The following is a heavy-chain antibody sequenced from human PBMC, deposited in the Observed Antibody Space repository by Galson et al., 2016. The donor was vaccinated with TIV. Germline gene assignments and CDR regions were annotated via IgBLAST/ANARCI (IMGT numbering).Heavy chain of an antibody. CDR2: ISNTSATV. Sequence: SLRLSCAVSGFTFSSYTMYWVRQAPGKGLEWVSDISNTSATVHYTDSVKGRFTVSRDNAKNSLFLQMNSLRDEDTAVYYCARVLAGLFDYWGQGTLVTVSS. V-gene: IGHV3-48*02. J-gene: IGHJ4*02. D-gene: IGHD6-19*01. CDR1: GFTFSSYT. CDR3: ARVLAGLFDY.